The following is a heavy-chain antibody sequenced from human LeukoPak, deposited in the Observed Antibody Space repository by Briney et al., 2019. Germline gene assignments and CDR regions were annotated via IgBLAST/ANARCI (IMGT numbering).Heavy chain of an antibody. J-gene: IGHJ4*02. D-gene: IGHD3-22*01. CDR3: TTDPYYYDISGYYFLPSFDY. CDR1: GVSISSSNSY. V-gene: IGHV3-15*01. CDR2: IKSKTDGGTT. Sequence: ETLSLTCTVSGVSISSSNSYWGWIRQPPGTGLEWVGRIKSKTDGGTTDYAAPVKGRFTISRDDSKNTLYLQMNSLTTEDTAVYYCTTDPYYYDISGYYFLPSFDYWGQGTLVTVSS.